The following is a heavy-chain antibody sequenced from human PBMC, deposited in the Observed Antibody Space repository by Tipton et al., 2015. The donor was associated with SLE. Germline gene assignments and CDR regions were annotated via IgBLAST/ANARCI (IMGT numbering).Heavy chain of an antibody. CDR3: AREYSSSYHLRQYGMDV. Sequence: QLVQSGAEVKKPGASVKVSCKASGYTFTSYYMHWVRQAPGQGLEWMGIINPSGGSTSYAQKFQGRVTMTRDTSTSTVYMELSSLRSEDTAVYYCAREYSSSYHLRQYGMDVWGQGTTVTVSS. CDR1: GYTFTSYY. V-gene: IGHV1-46*01. J-gene: IGHJ6*02. CDR2: INPSGGST. D-gene: IGHD6-6*01.